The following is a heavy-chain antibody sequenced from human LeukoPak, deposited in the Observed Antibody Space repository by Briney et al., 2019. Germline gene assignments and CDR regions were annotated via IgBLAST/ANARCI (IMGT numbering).Heavy chain of an antibody. V-gene: IGHV1-18*01. CDR2: ISAYNGNT. CDR3: ARARQWLPTGGFDY. CDR1: GYTFTSYG. D-gene: IGHD6-19*01. J-gene: IGHJ4*02. Sequence: WASVKVPCQASGYTFTSYGISWVRQAPGQGLEWMGWISAYNGNTNYAQKLQGRVTMTTDTSTSTAYMELRSLGSDDTAVYYCARARQWLPTGGFDYWGQGTLVTVSS.